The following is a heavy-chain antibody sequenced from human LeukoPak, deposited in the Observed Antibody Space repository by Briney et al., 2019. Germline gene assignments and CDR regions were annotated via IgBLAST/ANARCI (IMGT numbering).Heavy chain of an antibody. CDR3: ARGIKSPDN. V-gene: IGHV3-23*01. Sequence: GGSLRLSCAASGFTFRTYAMTWVRQAPGKGLEWVSGISESGGSTYYVDSVKGRFTISRDNSKNTLYLQMNGLRADDTAVYYCARGIKSPDNWGQGTLVTVSS. J-gene: IGHJ4*02. CDR1: GFTFRTYA. CDR2: ISESGGST.